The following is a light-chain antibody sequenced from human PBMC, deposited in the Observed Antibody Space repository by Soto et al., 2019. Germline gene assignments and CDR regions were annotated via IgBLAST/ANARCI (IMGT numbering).Light chain of an antibody. J-gene: IGKJ4*01. Sequence: EIVLTQSPGTLSLSPGKRATLSCRASQSIGRNFLAWYQQKPGQAPRLLIHGASSRATGIPDRFSGSASGTDFILTISRLEPEDFAVYYCQQYASSPLTFGGGTRVEIK. V-gene: IGKV3-20*01. CDR3: QQYASSPLT. CDR1: QSIGRNF. CDR2: GAS.